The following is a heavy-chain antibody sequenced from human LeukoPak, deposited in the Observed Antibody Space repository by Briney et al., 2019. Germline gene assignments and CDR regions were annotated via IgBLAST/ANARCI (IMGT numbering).Heavy chain of an antibody. V-gene: IGHV3-11*04. D-gene: IGHD3-22*01. Sequence: GGSLRLSCAASGFTFSDYYMSWIRQAPGKGLEWVSYISSSGSTIYYADPVKGRFTISRGNAKNSLYLQMNSLRAEDTAVYYCARERDANYYDSSGYYSIRDYWGQGTLVTVSS. CDR1: GFTFSDYY. CDR3: ARERDANYYDSSGYYSIRDY. J-gene: IGHJ4*02. CDR2: ISSSGSTI.